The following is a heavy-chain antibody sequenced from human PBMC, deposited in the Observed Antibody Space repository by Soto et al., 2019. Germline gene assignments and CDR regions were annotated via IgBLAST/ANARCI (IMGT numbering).Heavy chain of an antibody. CDR3: ARAVSIQVPAPLGS. Sequence: QVQLVQSGAEVKKPGSSVKVPCKVSGGTFSSYTITWVRQAPGQGLEWMGRIVPILDKTNYAPEFQGRRTINADKSSTTAFMELSGRRFEDSAIYYCARAVSIQVPAPLGSWGQGTLVTVSS. J-gene: IGHJ5*02. V-gene: IGHV1-69*08. CDR1: GGTFSSYT. CDR2: IVPILDKT. D-gene: IGHD2-2*01.